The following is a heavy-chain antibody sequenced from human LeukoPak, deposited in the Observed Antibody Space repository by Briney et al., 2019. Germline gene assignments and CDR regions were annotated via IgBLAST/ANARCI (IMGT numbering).Heavy chain of an antibody. J-gene: IGHJ4*02. CDR2: IYPGDSET. CDR3: AKYYEFYSSSEVGFDY. Sequence: GEPLQISCKGSGSIFTSYWIGWGRQLPGKGLERMGIIYPGDSETRYSPSFQGRVTMSAAKSVSTAYLQWSSLKASDTAIYYCAKYYEFYSSSEVGFDYWGQGTLVTVSS. V-gene: IGHV5-51*01. D-gene: IGHD3-3*01. CDR1: GSIFTSYW.